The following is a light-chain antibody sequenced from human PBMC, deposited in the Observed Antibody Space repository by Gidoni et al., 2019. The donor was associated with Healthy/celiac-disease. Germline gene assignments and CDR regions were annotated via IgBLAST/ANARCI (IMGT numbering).Light chain of an antibody. CDR3: QQSYSTPPLT. Sequence: DIQMTQSPSSLSASVGDRVTITCRASQSISSYLNWYQHKPGKAPKLLIYAASSLQSGVPSRFSGSGSVTDFTLTIRSLQPEDFAKYYCQQSYSTPPLTFGGGTKVEIK. V-gene: IGKV1-39*01. CDR2: AAS. J-gene: IGKJ4*01. CDR1: QSISSY.